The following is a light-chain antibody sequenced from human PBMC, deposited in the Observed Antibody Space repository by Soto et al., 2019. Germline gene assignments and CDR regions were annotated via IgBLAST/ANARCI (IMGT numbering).Light chain of an antibody. CDR1: SSDVGGYNF. V-gene: IGLV2-11*01. CDR2: DVS. CDR3: CSYAGSHFL. J-gene: IGLJ2*01. Sequence: QSALTQPRAVSGSPGQSVTISCTGTSSDVGGYNFVSWYQQHPGKAPKLMIYDVSQRPSGVPDRFSGSKSGNTASLTISGLQDEDEDDYYCCSYAGSHFLFGGGTKLTVL.